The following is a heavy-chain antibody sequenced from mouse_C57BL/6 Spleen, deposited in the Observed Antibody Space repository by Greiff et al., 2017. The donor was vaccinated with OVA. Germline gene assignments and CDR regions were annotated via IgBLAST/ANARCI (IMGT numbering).Heavy chain of an antibody. J-gene: IGHJ1*03. CDR1: GYTFTSYW. V-gene: IGHV1-69*01. D-gene: IGHD1-1*01. Sequence: VQLQQPGAELVMPGASVKLSCKASGYTFTSYWMPWVKQRPGQGLEWIGEIDPSDSYTNYNQKFKGKSTLTVDKSSSTAYMQLSSLTSEDSAVYYCARPLFYGSPNWYFDVWGTGTTVTVSS. CDR3: ARPLFYGSPNWYFDV. CDR2: IDPSDSYT.